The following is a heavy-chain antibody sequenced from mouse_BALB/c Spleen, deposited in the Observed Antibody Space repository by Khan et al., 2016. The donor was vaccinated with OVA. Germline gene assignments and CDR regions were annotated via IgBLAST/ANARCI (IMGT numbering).Heavy chain of an antibody. CDR1: GFSLTNFG. Sequence: QVQLKESGPGLVAPSQSLSITCTVSGFSLTNFGVSWVRLPPGKGLEWLGVICGDGNTNYHSPLKSRLSISKDNSKSQVFLKLNSLQTDDTATYYCARFYDPYYAMDYWGQGTSVTVSS. CDR3: ARFYDPYYAMDY. CDR2: ICGDGNT. D-gene: IGHD2-3*01. V-gene: IGHV2-3*01. J-gene: IGHJ4*01.